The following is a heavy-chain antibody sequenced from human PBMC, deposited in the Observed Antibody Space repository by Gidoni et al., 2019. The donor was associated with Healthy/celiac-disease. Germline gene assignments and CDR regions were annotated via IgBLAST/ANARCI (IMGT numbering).Heavy chain of an antibody. CDR2: ISGSGGST. CDR1: GFTFSSYA. CDR3: AKSVTRGAARLEGFDY. D-gene: IGHD6-6*01. J-gene: IGHJ4*02. V-gene: IGHV3-23*01. Sequence: EVQLLESGGGLVQPGGSLRLSCAASGFTFSSYAMSWVRQAPGKGLEWVSAISGSGGSTYYADSVKGRFTISRDNSKNTLYLQMNSLRAEDTAVYYCAKSVTRGAARLEGFDYWGQGTLVTVSS.